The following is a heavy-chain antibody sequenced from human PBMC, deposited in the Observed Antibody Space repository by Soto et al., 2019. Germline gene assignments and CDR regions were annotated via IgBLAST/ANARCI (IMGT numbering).Heavy chain of an antibody. D-gene: IGHD2-2*01. CDR2: INSHGNIT. CDR1: GFTFSNYW. Sequence: EVQLVESGGGLVQPGGSLRLSCAASGFTFSNYWMNWVRQAPGKGLVWVSRINSHGNITTYADSVKGRFTISRDNAKNTLHLQMNSLRAEDTAVYYCARTGYCNSTKCYNWIDPWGQGTLVTVSS. J-gene: IGHJ5*02. V-gene: IGHV3-74*03. CDR3: ARTGYCNSTKCYNWIDP.